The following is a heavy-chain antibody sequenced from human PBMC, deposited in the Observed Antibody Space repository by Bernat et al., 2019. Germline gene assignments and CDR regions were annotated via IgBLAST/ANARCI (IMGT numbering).Heavy chain of an antibody. CDR1: GGTFSSYT. J-gene: IGHJ4*02. V-gene: IGHV1-69*02. CDR2: IIPILGIA. D-gene: IGHD5-24*01. CDR3: ARHDDGYNPSDY. Sequence: QVQLVQSGAEVKKPGSSVKVSCKASGGTFSSYTISWVRQAPGQGLEWMGRIIPILGIANYAQKFQGRVTITADKSTSTAYMELSSLKASDTAMYYCARHDDGYNPSDYWGQGTLVTVSS.